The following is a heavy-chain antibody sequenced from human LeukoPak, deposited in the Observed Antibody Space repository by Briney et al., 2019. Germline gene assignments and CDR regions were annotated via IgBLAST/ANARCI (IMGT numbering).Heavy chain of an antibody. CDR3: ARGQSGRRFLADY. CDR1: GYTFSSYD. V-gene: IGHV1-8*01. D-gene: IGHD3-3*01. CDR2: MNPTTGNT. J-gene: IGHJ4*02. Sequence: ASVKVSCKASGYTFSSYDINWVRQATGQGLEWMGWMNPTTGNTGHPQKFQGRVTMTRDSSINTAYMDLTNLRSDDTAVYYCARGQSGRRFLADYWGQGTLVTVSS.